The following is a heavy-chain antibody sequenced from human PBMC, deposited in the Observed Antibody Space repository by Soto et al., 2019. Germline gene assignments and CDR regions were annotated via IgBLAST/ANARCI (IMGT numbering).Heavy chain of an antibody. D-gene: IGHD2-2*01. J-gene: IGHJ5*02. CDR1: GFTFGDYA. CDR3: TRNTYQLTTLDP. Sequence: EVQLVESGGGLVQPGRSLRLSCTASGFTFGDYAMSWFRQAPGKGLEWGGFIRSKAYGGTTEYAASVKGRFTISRDDSKSIAYLQMNSLKTEDTAVYYCTRNTYQLTTLDPWGQGTLVTVSS. CDR2: IRSKAYGGTT. V-gene: IGHV3-49*03.